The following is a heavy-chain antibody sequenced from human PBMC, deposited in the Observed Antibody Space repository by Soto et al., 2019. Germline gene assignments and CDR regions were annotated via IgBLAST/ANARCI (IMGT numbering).Heavy chain of an antibody. CDR3: ARERAVAGFDY. V-gene: IGHV1-8*01. CDR2: MNPNSGNT. D-gene: IGHD2-15*01. Sequence: QVQLVQSGAEVKKPGASVKVSCKASGYTFTSYDINWVRQATGQGLEWMGWMNPNSGNTGYAQKFQGRVTMPRNTSRSTDYMELSSLRYEYTAVYYCARERAVAGFDYWGQGTLVTVSS. J-gene: IGHJ4*02. CDR1: GYTFTSYD.